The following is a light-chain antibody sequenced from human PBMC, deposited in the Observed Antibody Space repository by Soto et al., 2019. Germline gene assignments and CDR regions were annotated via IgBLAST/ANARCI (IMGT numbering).Light chain of an antibody. J-gene: IGKJ4*01. Sequence: EIVLTQSPATLSLSPGERATLSCRASQSLSRYLAWYQQKPGQAPSLLIYDASNRATGIPARFSGSGSGTDFTLTISSLAPEDFAVYYCQQRTNWQSTFGGGTKVEIK. CDR1: QSLSRY. CDR2: DAS. CDR3: QQRTNWQST. V-gene: IGKV3D-11*02.